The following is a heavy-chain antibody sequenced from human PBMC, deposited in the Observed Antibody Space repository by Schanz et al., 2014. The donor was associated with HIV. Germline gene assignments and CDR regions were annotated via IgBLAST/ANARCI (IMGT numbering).Heavy chain of an antibody. CDR2: ISYDGSNK. CDR3: AKDRITGTTGVPYYYYGMDV. D-gene: IGHD1-7*01. J-gene: IGHJ6*02. V-gene: IGHV3-30*18. Sequence: QVQLVESGGGVVPPGGSLRLSCAASGFTFSSYGMHWVRQAPGKGLEWVAVISYDGSNKYYADSVKGRFTISRDNSKNTLYLQMNSLRAEDTAVYYCAKDRITGTTGVPYYYYGMDVWGQGTTVTVSS. CDR1: GFTFSSYG.